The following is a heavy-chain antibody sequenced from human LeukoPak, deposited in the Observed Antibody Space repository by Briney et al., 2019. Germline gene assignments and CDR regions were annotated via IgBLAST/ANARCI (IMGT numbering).Heavy chain of an antibody. V-gene: IGHV4-59*02. J-gene: IGHJ3*02. Sequence: SETLSLTCTVSGGSVSSYYWSWIRQPPGKGLEWIGYIYYSGSTNYNPSLKSRVTISVDTSKNQFSLKLSSVTAADTAVYYCARDRQGAFDIWGQGTMVTVSS. CDR2: IYYSGST. CDR3: ARDRQGAFDI. CDR1: GGSVSSYY.